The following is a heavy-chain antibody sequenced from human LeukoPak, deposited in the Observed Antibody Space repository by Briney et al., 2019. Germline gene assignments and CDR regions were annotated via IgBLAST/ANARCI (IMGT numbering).Heavy chain of an antibody. CDR2: IYYSGST. CDR1: GGSISSSSYY. V-gene: IGHV4-39*01. J-gene: IGHJ4*02. CDR3: ARLLGYDFWSGYFDY. Sequence: SETLSLTCTVSGGSISSSSYYWGWLRQPPGKGLEWIGSIYYSGSTYYNPSLKSRVTISVDTSKNQFSLKLSSVTAADTAVYYCARLLGYDFWSGYFDYWGQGTLVTVSS. D-gene: IGHD3-3*01.